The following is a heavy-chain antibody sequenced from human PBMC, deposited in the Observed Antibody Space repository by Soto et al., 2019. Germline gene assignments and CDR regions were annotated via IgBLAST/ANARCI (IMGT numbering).Heavy chain of an antibody. D-gene: IGHD4-17*01. Sequence: QVQLVQSGAEVKKPGASVKVSCKASGYTFTSYAMHWVRQAPGQRLEWMGWINAGNGNTGYAQKFQGRVTMTRNTSISTAYMELSSLRSEDTAVYYCARDGEESMTTDFDYWGQGTLVTVSS. V-gene: IGHV1-3*01. CDR1: GYTFTSYA. CDR3: ARDGEESMTTDFDY. CDR2: INAGNGNT. J-gene: IGHJ4*02.